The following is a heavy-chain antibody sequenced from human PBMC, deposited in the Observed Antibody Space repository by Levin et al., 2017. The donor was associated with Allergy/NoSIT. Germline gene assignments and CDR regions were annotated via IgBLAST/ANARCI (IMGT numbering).Heavy chain of an antibody. CDR2: ISYIGNT. CDR1: GGSISSSGYF. J-gene: IGHJ4*02. D-gene: IGHD1-14*01. Sequence: SETLSLTCTVSGGSISSSGYFWGWVRQPPGRGLEWIASISYIGNTYYSPSLQSPVIISVDTSKNQFSLRFSSVTAADTAIYFCVRHHPHVTTWAEEFDFWVQGIPVTVSS. CDR3: VRHHPHVTTWAEEFDF. V-gene: IGHV4-39*01.